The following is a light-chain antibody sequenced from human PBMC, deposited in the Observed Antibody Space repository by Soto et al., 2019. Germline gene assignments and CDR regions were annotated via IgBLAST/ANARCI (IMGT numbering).Light chain of an antibody. J-gene: IGLJ2*01. CDR1: SSDVGSYNL. CDR2: EGS. V-gene: IGLV2-23*01. CDR3: CSYAGSVV. Sequence: QSVLTQPASVSGSPGQSITISCTGTSSDVGSYNLVSWYQQHPGKAPKLMIYEGSKRPSGVSNRFSGSKSGNTASLTISGHQAEDEADYYCCSYAGSVVFGGGTKLTVL.